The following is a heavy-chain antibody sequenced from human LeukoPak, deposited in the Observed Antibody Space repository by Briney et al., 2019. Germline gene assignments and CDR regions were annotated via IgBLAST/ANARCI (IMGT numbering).Heavy chain of an antibody. V-gene: IGHV1/OR15-2*01. CDR3: ARGFGGPLDY. J-gene: IGHJ4*02. Sequence: ASVKVSCKASGYTFTGYYMHWVRQAPGQGLEWMGWISIYQNKTNYSQMIQGRVTMTTDTSTTTAYMELRRLRSDDTAVYYCARGFGGPLDYWGQGTLVTVSS. D-gene: IGHD3-10*01. CDR1: GYTFTGYY. CDR2: ISIYQNKT.